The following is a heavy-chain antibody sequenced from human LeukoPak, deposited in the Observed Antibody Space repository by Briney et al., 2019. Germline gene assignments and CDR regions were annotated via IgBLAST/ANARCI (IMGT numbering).Heavy chain of an antibody. CDR1: GFTFHVYA. CDR3: ARDDGASSLLDF. D-gene: IGHD3-16*02. J-gene: IGHJ4*02. V-gene: IGHV3-43*02. CDR2: ISGNGHTI. Sequence: PGGSLRLSCAASGFTFHVYAIYWVRQAPGKGLGWVSLISGNGHTISYADSVRGRFTISRDNTKNSLYLQMDGLTTEDTAVYYCARDDGASSLLDFWGQGTLVTVSS.